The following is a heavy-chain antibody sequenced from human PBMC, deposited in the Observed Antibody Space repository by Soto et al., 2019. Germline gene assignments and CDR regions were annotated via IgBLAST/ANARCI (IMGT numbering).Heavy chain of an antibody. CDR1: GGSISCNNW. D-gene: IGHD6-19*01. CDR2: IYRSGNT. CDR3: ARAGGLGAVAADY. V-gene: IGHV4-4*02. J-gene: IGHJ4*02. Sequence: PSETLSLTCAASGGSISCNNWWSWVRQPPGKGLEWIGEIYRSGNTNYNPSLKSRVTISVDRSKNQFSLKLSSVTAADTAVYYCARAGGLGAVAADYWGQGTLVTSPQ.